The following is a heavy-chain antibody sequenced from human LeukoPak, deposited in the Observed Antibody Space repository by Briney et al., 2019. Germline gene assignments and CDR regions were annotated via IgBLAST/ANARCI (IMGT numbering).Heavy chain of an antibody. CDR2: MNPNSGNT. D-gene: IGHD2-21*01. J-gene: IGHJ6*03. CDR3: ARGIVSGRGVRGVSLRSTGKHYYYMDV. Sequence: ASVKDSCKASGYTFTSYDINWVRQATGQGLEWMGWMNPNSGNTGYAQKFQGRVTITRNTSISTAYMELSSLRSEDTAVYYCARGIVSGRGVRGVSLRSTGKHYYYMDVWGKGTTVTVSS. CDR1: GYTFTSYD. V-gene: IGHV1-8*03.